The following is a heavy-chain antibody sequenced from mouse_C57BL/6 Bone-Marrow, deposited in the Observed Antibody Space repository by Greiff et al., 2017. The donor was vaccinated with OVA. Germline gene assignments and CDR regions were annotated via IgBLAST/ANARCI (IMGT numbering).Heavy chain of an antibody. CDR1: GYTFTSYW. Sequence: QVQLQQPGAELVKPGASVKLSCKASGYTFTSYWMPWVKQRPGQGLEWIGEIDPSDSYTKYNHKFKGKATLTVVTSSSTPYLQLSILTSEDSAVYYCARFPITTVVATRFDYWGQGTTLTVSS. CDR2: IDPSDSYT. V-gene: IGHV1-50*01. CDR3: ARFPITTVVATRFDY. J-gene: IGHJ2*01. D-gene: IGHD1-1*01.